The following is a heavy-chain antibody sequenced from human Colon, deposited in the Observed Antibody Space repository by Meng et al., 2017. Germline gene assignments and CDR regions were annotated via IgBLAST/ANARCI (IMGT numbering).Heavy chain of an antibody. V-gene: IGHV6-1*01. CDR3: TTWYGEY. CDR2: TYYRSEWQN. CDR1: GDCVSSSRAL. Sequence: PVQQSGPGLVTPSHTLSPTWTIPGDCVSSSRALWHWVRQSPSRGLEWLGQTYYRSEWQNHYGVSVKSRITINADTSRNHFSLHLNSVTPEDTAVYYCTTWYGEYWGQGTLVTVSS. D-gene: IGHD3-10*01. J-gene: IGHJ4*02.